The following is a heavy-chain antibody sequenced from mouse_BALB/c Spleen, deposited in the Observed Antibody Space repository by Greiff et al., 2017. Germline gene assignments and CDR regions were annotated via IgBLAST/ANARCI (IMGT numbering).Heavy chain of an antibody. Sequence: VQLQQPGAELVRPGASVKLSCKASGYTFTSYWINWVKQRPGQGLEWIGNIYPSDSYTNYNQKFKDKATLTVDKSSSTAYMQLSSPTSEDSAVYFCARVRPHFDYWGQGTTLTVSS. V-gene: IGHV1-69*02. CDR1: GYTFTSYW. D-gene: IGHD1-2*01. CDR3: ARVRPHFDY. J-gene: IGHJ2*01. CDR2: IYPSDSYT.